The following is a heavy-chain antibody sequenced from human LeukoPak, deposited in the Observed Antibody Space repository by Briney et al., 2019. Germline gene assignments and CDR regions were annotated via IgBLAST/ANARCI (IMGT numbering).Heavy chain of an antibody. J-gene: IGHJ4*02. V-gene: IGHV1-24*01. D-gene: IGHD3-3*01. CDR1: GYTLIELS. Sequence: ASVKVSCKVSGYTLIELSMNWVRQAPGKGLEWMGSFDREDGETTYAQQLQGRVTMTEDTTTDTAYMELSSLRSEDTALYYCATGSSQLRFFDNWGQGTLVTVSS. CDR2: FDREDGET. CDR3: ATGSSQLRFFDN.